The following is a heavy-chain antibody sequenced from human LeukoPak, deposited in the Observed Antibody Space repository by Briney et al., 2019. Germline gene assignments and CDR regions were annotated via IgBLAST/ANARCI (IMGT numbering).Heavy chain of an antibody. J-gene: IGHJ4*02. CDR2: IYSGGST. D-gene: IGHD3-22*01. CDR1: GFTVSSNY. Sequence: GGSLRLSCAASGFTVSSNYMSWVRQAPGKGLGWVSVIYSGGSTYYADSVKGRFTISRDNSKNTLYLQMNSLRAEDTAVYYCARDSPKSTYYYDSSGYYLDYWGQGTLVTVSS. V-gene: IGHV3-66*02. CDR3: ARDSPKSTYYYDSSGYYLDY.